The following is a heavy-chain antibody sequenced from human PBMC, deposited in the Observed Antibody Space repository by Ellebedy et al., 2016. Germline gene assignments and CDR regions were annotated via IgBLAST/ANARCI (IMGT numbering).Heavy chain of an antibody. V-gene: IGHV1-3*01. J-gene: IGHJ5*02. CDR3: ARAVYGMGWFDP. CDR1: GYSFTSYA. CDR2: INAGNGNT. D-gene: IGHD2-8*01. Sequence: ASVKVSCKASGYSFTSYAMHWVRQAPGQRLEWMGWINAGNGNTKYSQKFQGRVTITRDTSANTAYMELSSLRSEDTAVYYCARAVYGMGWFDPWGQGTLVTVSS.